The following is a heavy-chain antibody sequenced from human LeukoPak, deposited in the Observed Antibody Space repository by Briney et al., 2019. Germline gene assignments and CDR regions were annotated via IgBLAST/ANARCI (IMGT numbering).Heavy chain of an antibody. CDR2: IWYDGSNK. CDR1: GFTFSTYG. Sequence: QTGGSLRLSCAASGFTFSTYGMHWVRQAPGKGLEWVAVIWYDGSNKYYADSVKGRFTISRDNSKNTLYLQMNSLRAEDTAVYYCAKDTSMNRYGSFGYWGQGTLVTVSS. V-gene: IGHV3-33*06. CDR3: AKDTSMNRYGSFGY. D-gene: IGHD3-10*01. J-gene: IGHJ4*02.